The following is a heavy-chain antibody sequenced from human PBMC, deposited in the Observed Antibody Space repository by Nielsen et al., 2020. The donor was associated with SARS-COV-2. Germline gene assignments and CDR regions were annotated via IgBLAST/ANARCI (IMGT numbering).Heavy chain of an antibody. Sequence: ALVKVSCKASGYTFTSYGISWVRQAPGQGLEWMGWISAYNGNTNYAQKLQGRVTMTTDTSTSTAYMELRSLRSDDTAVYYCARDVNMITFGGVMYYFDYWGQGTLVTVSS. D-gene: IGHD3-16*01. CDR3: ARDVNMITFGGVMYYFDY. V-gene: IGHV1-18*01. J-gene: IGHJ4*02. CDR1: GYTFTSYG. CDR2: ISAYNGNT.